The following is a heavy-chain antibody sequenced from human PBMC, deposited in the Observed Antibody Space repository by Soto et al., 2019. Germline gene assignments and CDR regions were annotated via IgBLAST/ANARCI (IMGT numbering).Heavy chain of an antibody. CDR3: ANLAAAGLGDYYYGMDV. J-gene: IGHJ6*02. CDR1: GYSFTSYW. CDR2: IDPSDSYT. V-gene: IGHV5-10-1*01. D-gene: IGHD6-13*01. Sequence: GESLKISCKGSGYSFTSYWISWVRQMPGKGLEWMGRIDPSDSYTNYSPSFQGHVTISADKSISTAYLKWRSLKASDTAMYYCANLAAAGLGDYYYGMDVWGQGTTVTVSS.